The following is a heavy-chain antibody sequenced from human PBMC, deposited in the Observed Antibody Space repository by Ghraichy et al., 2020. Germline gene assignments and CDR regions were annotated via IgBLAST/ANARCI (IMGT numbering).Heavy chain of an antibody. V-gene: IGHV1-69*13. CDR1: GGTFSSYA. CDR2: IIPIFGTA. CDR3: ARTSGPIWVGRGDYFDY. Sequence: SVKVSCKASGGTFSSYAISWVRQAPGQGLEWMGGIIPIFGTANYAQKFQGRVTITADESTSTAYMELSSLRSEDTAVYYCARTSGPIWVGRGDYFDYWGQGTLVTVSS. J-gene: IGHJ4*02. D-gene: IGHD5-24*01.